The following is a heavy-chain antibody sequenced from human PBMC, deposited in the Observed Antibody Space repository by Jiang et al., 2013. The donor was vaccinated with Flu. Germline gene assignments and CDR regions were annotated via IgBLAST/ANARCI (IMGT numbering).Heavy chain of an antibody. CDR3: ARDKMTSYSNAYYNGMDG. D-gene: IGHD4-11*01. Sequence: EVKKPGSSVKVSCKASEGTFSTYAISWVRQAPGQGLEWMGRIIPIPGIANYAERFQGRVTITADKSTSTAYMELSSLRSEDTAVYYCARDKMTSYSNAYYNGMDGWGQGTTVTVSS. CDR2: IIPIPGIA. J-gene: IGHJ6*02. V-gene: IGHV1-69*04. CDR1: EGTFSTYA.